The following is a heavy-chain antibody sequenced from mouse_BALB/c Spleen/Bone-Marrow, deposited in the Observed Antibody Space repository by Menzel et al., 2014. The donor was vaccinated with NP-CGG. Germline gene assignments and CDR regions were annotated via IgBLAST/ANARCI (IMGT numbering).Heavy chain of an antibody. V-gene: IGHV1-69*02. CDR3: ARNWVYFDY. J-gene: IGHJ2*01. CDR1: GYTFTSYW. Sequence: QVQLQQPGAELVKPGAPVKLSCKASGYTFTSYWMNWVKQRPGRGLEWIGRIDPSDSETHYNRKFKDKATLTVDKSSSTAYIQLSSLTSEDSAVYYCARNWVYFDYWGQGTTLTVSS. CDR2: IDPSDSET. D-gene: IGHD4-1*01.